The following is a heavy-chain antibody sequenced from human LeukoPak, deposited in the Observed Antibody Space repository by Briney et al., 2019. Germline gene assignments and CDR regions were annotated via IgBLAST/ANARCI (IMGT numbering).Heavy chain of an antibody. Sequence: GESLRISCEGSGYSFTSYWISWVRKMPGKGLEWMGRVDPSDSYTNYSPSFQGHVTISADKSISTAYLQWSSLKASDTAMYYCAVYDSSGYPFDYWGQGTLVTVSS. D-gene: IGHD3-22*01. CDR3: AVYDSSGYPFDY. J-gene: IGHJ4*02. CDR2: VDPSDSYT. CDR1: GYSFTSYW. V-gene: IGHV5-10-1*01.